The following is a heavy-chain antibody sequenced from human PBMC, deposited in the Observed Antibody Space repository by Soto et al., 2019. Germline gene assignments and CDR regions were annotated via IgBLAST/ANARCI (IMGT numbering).Heavy chain of an antibody. CDR1: GFTFSTYS. V-gene: IGHV3-48*02. CDR2: ISSGNPTV. CDR3: ARGGWEHDY. D-gene: IGHD1-26*01. Sequence: EVQLLESGGGLVQPGGSLRLSCAASGFTFSTYSMNWFRQAPGKGLEWISYISSGNPTVYYADSVRGRFTISRDNAKNSLHLQMNSLRDDDTAVYYCARGGWEHDYWGQGNLVTVSS. J-gene: IGHJ4*02.